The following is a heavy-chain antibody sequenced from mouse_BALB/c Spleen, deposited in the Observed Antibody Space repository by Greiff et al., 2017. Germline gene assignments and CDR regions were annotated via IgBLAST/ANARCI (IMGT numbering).Heavy chain of an antibody. J-gene: IGHJ3*01. CDR2: IWTGGGT. Sequence: VQLVESGPGLVAPSQSLSITCTVSGFSLTSYDISWIRQPPGKGLEWLGVIWTGGGTNYNSAFMSRLSISKDNSKSQVFLKMNSLQTDDTAIYYCVRDAGYDGFFAYWGQGTLVTVSA. CDR3: VRDAGYDGFFAY. CDR1: GFSLTSYD. V-gene: IGHV2-9-2*01. D-gene: IGHD2-2*01.